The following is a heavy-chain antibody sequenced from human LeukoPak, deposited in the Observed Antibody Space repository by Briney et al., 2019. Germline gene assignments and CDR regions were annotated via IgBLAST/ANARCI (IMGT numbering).Heavy chain of an antibody. Sequence: ASVKVSCKASGYTFTGYYIHWVRQAPGQGLEWMGWINPNSGGTSYAQKFQGRVTMTRDTSFTTAYMELSRLRSDDTAVYYCARGGYIAARPGFDYWGQGTLVTVSS. V-gene: IGHV1-2*02. CDR2: INPNSGGT. CDR1: GYTFTGYY. J-gene: IGHJ4*02. D-gene: IGHD6-6*01. CDR3: ARGGYIAARPGFDY.